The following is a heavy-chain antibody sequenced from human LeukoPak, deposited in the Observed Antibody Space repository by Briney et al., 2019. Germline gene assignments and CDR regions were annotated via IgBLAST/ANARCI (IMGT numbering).Heavy chain of an antibody. CDR1: GGPQIGYY. J-gene: IGHJ5*02. D-gene: IGHD3-10*01. V-gene: IGHV4-34*01. CDR2: LNHCGST. CDR3: ARGWGLYGSGSYRWFDP. Sequence: PFEDLSLPCAGKGGPQIGYYWSGTGHSPGDGLEGMGELNHCGSTNYNPSLKSRVTISVDTSKNQFSLKLSSVTAADTAVYYCARGWGLYGSGSYRWFDPWGQGTLVTVSS.